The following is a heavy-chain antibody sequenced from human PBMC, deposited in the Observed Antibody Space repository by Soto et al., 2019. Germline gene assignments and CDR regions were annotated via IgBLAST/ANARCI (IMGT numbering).Heavy chain of an antibody. J-gene: IGHJ6*03. CDR1: GFTFSNAW. CDR2: IKSKTDGGTT. Sequence: GGSLRLSCAASGFTFSNAWMSWVRQAPGKGLEWVGRIKSKTDGGTTDYAAPVKGRFTISRDDSKNTLYLQMNSLKTDDTAVYYCTTDPPIAAAGIYYYYYMDVWGKGTTVTVSS. V-gene: IGHV3-15*01. D-gene: IGHD6-13*01. CDR3: TTDPPIAAAGIYYYYYMDV.